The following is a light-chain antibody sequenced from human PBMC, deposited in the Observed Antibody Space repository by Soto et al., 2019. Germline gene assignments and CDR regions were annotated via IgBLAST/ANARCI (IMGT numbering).Light chain of an antibody. Sequence: LTQSPGTLSLSPGEGASLSCRASQSVDNFLAWYQHKPGHPPRLLIYDSTNRAPGVSARFSATASGTDFTLSISSLEAEDFAVYYCQQRTKWPPGLPFGGGTRIEIK. CDR3: QQRTKWPPGLP. J-gene: IGKJ4*01. CDR1: QSVDNF. CDR2: DST. V-gene: IGKV3-11*01.